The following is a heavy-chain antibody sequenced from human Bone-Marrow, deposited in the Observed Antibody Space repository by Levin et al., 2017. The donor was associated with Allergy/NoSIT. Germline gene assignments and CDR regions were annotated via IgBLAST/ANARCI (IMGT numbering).Heavy chain of an antibody. V-gene: IGHV4-4*02. CDR3: ARDSNNSWGGNCFDP. Sequence: GSLRLSCAVSGGSLSSNDWWSWVRQNPGKGLEWIGEISPSGSTNYNPSLKSRVTISVDNSKNHFSLKLSSVTAADTAVYYCARDSNNSWGGNCFDPWGQGTLVIVSS. CDR1: GGSLSSNDW. J-gene: IGHJ5*02. CDR2: ISPSGST. D-gene: IGHD2-15*01.